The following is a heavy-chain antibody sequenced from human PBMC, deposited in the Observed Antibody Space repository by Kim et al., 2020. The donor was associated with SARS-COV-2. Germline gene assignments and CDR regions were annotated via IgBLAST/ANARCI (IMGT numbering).Heavy chain of an antibody. CDR3: ARVRTRVDGSSLNWVDT. CDR1: GYTFTSYY. V-gene: IGHV1-46*01. J-gene: IGHJ5*02. Sequence: ASVKVSCKASGYTFTSYYIHWVRQAPGQGLEWLGIITPRDGTTYYAQKFQGRVTMTRDTSTSTGYMELSSLRSEDTAMYYCARVRTRVDGSSLNWVDTWGQGTLVPVSS. D-gene: IGHD2-15*01. CDR2: ITPRDGTT.